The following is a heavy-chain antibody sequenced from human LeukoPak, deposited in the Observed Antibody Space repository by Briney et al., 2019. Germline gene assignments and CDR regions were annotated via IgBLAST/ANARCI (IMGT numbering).Heavy chain of an antibody. Sequence: GGSLRLACAASGFTVSRNYMSWVRQAPGKGLEWVSVISSGGNTYYTDSVRGRFTISRDNSKNTLYLQMSSLRVEDTAVYYCARNDRGAFDIWGQGTMVTVSS. J-gene: IGHJ3*02. CDR1: GFTVSRNY. D-gene: IGHD3-22*01. CDR2: ISSGGNT. V-gene: IGHV3-53*01. CDR3: ARNDRGAFDI.